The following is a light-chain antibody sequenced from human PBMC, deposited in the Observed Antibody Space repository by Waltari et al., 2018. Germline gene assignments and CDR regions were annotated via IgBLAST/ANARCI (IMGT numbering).Light chain of an antibody. Sequence: QSTLTQPASVSGSTGQSIPISCTGFSSNLVSWYQQLPGKVPKLILYDVYNRPSGVSSRFSGSKSGNTASLTISGLQAEDEADYYCNSYTSTTTPNWVFGGGTKLTVL. J-gene: IGLJ3*02. CDR1: SSNL. CDR2: DVY. V-gene: IGLV2-14*03. CDR3: NSYTSTTTPNWV.